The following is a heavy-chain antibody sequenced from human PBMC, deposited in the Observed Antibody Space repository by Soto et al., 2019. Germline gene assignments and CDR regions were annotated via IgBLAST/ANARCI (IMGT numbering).Heavy chain of an antibody. Sequence: QVQLVGSGGGVVQPGRSLRLSCAASGFTFSSYGMHWVRQAPGKGLEWVAVIWYDGSNKYYADSVKGRFTISRDNSKNTLYLQMNSLRAEDTAVYYCAREGEGGYDILDYWGQGTLVTVSS. CDR3: AREGEGGYDILDY. D-gene: IGHD5-12*01. J-gene: IGHJ4*02. CDR1: GFTFSSYG. CDR2: IWYDGSNK. V-gene: IGHV3-33*01.